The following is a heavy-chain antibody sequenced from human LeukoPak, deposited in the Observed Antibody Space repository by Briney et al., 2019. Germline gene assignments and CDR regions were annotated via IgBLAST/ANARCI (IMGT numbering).Heavy chain of an antibody. J-gene: IGHJ6*03. CDR2: INPNSGGT. Sequence: ASVKVSCKASGGTFSSYAISWVRQAPGQGLEWMGWINPNSGGTNYAQKFQGRVTMTRDTSISTAYMELSRLRSDDTAVYYCARGIVVITLGYYYYYMDVWGKGTTVTISS. CDR1: GGTFSSYA. V-gene: IGHV1-2*02. D-gene: IGHD3-22*01. CDR3: ARGIVVITLGYYYYYMDV.